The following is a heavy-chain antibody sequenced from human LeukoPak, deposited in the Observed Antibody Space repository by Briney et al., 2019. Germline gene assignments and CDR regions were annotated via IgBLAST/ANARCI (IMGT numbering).Heavy chain of an antibody. Sequence: SETLSLTCTVSGGSISSGDYYWSWIRQPPGKGLEWLGYIYYSGSTYYNPSLKSRVTISVDTSKNQFSLKLSSVTAADTAVYYCARARYSSGWYGGVRAFDIWGQGTMVTVSS. CDR1: GGSISSGDYY. J-gene: IGHJ3*02. V-gene: IGHV4-30-4*01. D-gene: IGHD6-19*01. CDR2: IYYSGST. CDR3: ARARYSSGWYGGVRAFDI.